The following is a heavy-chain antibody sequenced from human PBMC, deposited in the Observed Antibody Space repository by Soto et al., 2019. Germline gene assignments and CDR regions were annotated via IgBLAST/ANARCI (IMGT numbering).Heavy chain of an antibody. Sequence: GESLRLSCVGSGFTFSNYSINWVRQAPGKGLEWVSSISSRSDIYYADSVKGRFTISRDNAKNSVSLQMNSLRAEDTAVYYCAREYTAWPLAYGLDVWGQGTTVTVSS. V-gene: IGHV3-21*01. CDR2: ISSRSDI. D-gene: IGHD2-2*02. CDR1: GFTFSNYS. CDR3: AREYTAWPLAYGLDV. J-gene: IGHJ6*02.